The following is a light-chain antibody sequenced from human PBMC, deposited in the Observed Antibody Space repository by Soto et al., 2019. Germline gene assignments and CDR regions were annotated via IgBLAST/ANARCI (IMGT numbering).Light chain of an antibody. CDR1: SSDVGGYNY. Sequence: QPALTQPASVSGSPGQSITISCTGTSSDVGGYNYVSWYQQHPGKAPKLMIYEVSQRPSGDSNRFSGSKSGNTASLTISGLQAEDEADYWCSSYTSSSTVVFGTGTKVTVL. CDR2: EVS. CDR3: SSYTSSSTVV. J-gene: IGLJ1*01. V-gene: IGLV2-14*01.